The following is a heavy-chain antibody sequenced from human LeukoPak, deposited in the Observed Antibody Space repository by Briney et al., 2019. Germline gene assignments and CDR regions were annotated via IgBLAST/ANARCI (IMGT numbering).Heavy chain of an antibody. Sequence: GESLKISCKVSGYSFTIYCIVCVRQMPGKGLEGRGIIYPGDSDTRYSPSFQGQVTISADKSISTAYLQWSSLKASDTAMYYCARRGLGNNGWFDPWGQGTLVTVSS. CDR3: ARRGLGNNGWFDP. CDR1: GYSFTIYC. CDR2: IYPGDSDT. V-gene: IGHV5-51*01. J-gene: IGHJ5*02. D-gene: IGHD1/OR15-1a*01.